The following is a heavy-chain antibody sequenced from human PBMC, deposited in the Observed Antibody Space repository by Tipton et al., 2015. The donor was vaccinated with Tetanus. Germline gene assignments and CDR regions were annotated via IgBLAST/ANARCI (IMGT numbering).Heavy chain of an antibody. CDR2: IYYSGST. Sequence: TLSLTCAVSGESFSGFYWHWIRQSPGKGLEWIGYIYYSGSTYYNPSLKSRITISVDTSNNHFSLKLSSVTAADTAVYYCARDQGGGRVARLNWFGPWGQGTLVTVSS. V-gene: IGHV4-59*06. D-gene: IGHD5-24*01. CDR1: GESFSGFY. CDR3: ARDQGGGRVARLNWFGP. J-gene: IGHJ5*02.